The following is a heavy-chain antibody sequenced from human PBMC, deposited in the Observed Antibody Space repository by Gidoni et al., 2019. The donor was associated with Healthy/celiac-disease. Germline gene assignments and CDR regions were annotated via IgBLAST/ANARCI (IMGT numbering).Heavy chain of an antibody. D-gene: IGHD2-2*01. CDR3: ARHKYRTYYYGMDV. CDR1: GGSISSGGYY. CDR2: IYYSGST. Sequence: QVQLQESGPGLVKPSQTLSLTCPVSGGSISSGGYYWSWIRQHPGKGLEWIGYIYYSGSTYYNPSLKSRVTISVDTSKNQFSLKLSSVTAADTAVYYCARHKYRTYYYGMDVWGQGTTVTVSS. V-gene: IGHV4-31*03. J-gene: IGHJ6*02.